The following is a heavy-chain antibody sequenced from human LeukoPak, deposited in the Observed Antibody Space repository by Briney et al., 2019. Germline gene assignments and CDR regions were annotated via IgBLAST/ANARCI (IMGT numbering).Heavy chain of an antibody. V-gene: IGHV3-23*01. J-gene: IGHJ1*01. CDR1: GFTVSSNY. CDR3: AKDPSTSWYWYFQH. Sequence: RSGGSLRLSCAASGFTVSSNYMSWVRQAPGKGLEWVSGISESGGTTYYADSVKGRFTISRDNFKSTLYLQMNSLRAEDTAVYYCAKDPSTSWYWYFQHWGQGTLVTVSS. D-gene: IGHD2-8*02. CDR2: ISESGGTT.